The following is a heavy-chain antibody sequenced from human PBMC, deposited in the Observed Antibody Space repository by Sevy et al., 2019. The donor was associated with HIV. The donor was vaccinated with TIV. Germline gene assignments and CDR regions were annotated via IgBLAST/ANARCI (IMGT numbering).Heavy chain of an antibody. J-gene: IGHJ4*02. V-gene: IGHV1-69*13. CDR3: ATGPSIAVAGTGYYFDY. CDR1: GGTFSSYA. Sequence: ASVKVSCKASGGTFSSYAISWVRQAPGQGLEWMGGIIPIFGTANYAQKFQGRVTITADESTSTAYMGLSSLRSEDTAVYYCATGPSIAVAGTGYYFDYWGQGTLVTVSS. D-gene: IGHD6-19*01. CDR2: IIPIFGTA.